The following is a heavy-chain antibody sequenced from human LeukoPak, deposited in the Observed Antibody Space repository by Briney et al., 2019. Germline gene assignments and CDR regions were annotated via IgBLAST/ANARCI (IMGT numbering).Heavy chain of an antibody. D-gene: IGHD3-22*01. CDR3: ARDSSGYYQNFDY. CDR1: GFTVSSNY. Sequence: GGSLRLSCAASGFTVSSNYMSWVRQAPGKGLEWVAVISYDGSNKYYADSVKGRFTISRDNSKNTLYLQMNSLRAEDTAVYYCARDSSGYYQNFDYWGQGTLVTVSS. J-gene: IGHJ4*02. CDR2: ISYDGSNK. V-gene: IGHV3-30*03.